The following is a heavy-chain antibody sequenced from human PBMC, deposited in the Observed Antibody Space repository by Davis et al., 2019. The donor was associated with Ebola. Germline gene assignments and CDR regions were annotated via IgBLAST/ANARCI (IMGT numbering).Heavy chain of an antibody. CDR1: GYSFTSYW. V-gene: IGHV5-51*01. Sequence: GESLKISCKGSGYSFTSYWIGWVRQMPGKGLEWMGIIYPGDSDTRYSPSFQGQVTISADKSISTAYLQWSSLKASDTAIYYCARPAGAYTKYLQSSPFDDWGQGTLVTVSS. CDR2: IYPGDSDT. CDR3: ARPAGAYTKYLQSSPFDD. D-gene: IGHD5-24*01. J-gene: IGHJ4*02.